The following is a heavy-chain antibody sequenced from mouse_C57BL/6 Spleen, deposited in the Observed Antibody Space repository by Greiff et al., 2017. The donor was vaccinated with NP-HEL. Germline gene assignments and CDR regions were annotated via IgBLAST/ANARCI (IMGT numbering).Heavy chain of an antibody. Sequence: EVQLVESEGGLVQPGSSMKLSCTASGFTFSDYYMAWVRQFPEKGLEWVANINYDGSSTYYLDSLKSRFIISRDNAKNILYLQMSSLKSEDTATYYCARENWEGYFDVWGTGTTVTVSS. V-gene: IGHV5-16*01. CDR1: GFTFSDYY. D-gene: IGHD4-1*01. J-gene: IGHJ1*03. CDR3: ARENWEGYFDV. CDR2: INYDGSST.